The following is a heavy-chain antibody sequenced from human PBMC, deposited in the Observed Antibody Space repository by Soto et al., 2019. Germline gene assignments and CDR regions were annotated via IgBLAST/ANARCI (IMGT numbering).Heavy chain of an antibody. CDR2: ISGSGGST. CDR3: AKDREREMYYYAGSGYYDY. D-gene: IGHD3-22*01. V-gene: IGHV3-23*01. CDR1: GFTFSSYA. J-gene: IGHJ4*02. Sequence: PGGSLRLSCAASGFTFSSYAMSWVRQAPGKGLKWVSAISGSGGSTYYADSVKGRFTISRDNSKNTLSLQMNSLRAEDTAVYYCAKDREREMYYYAGSGYYDYWGQGTLVTVSS.